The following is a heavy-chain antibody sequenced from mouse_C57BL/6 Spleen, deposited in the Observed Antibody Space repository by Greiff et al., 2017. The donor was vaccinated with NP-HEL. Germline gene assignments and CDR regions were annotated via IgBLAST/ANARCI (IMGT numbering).Heavy chain of an antibody. J-gene: IGHJ3*01. CDR1: GYTFTSYW. V-gene: IGHV1-55*01. CDR2: IYPGSGST. Sequence: QVQLQQPGAELVKPGASVKMSCKASGYTFTSYWITWVKQRPGQGLEWIGDIYPGSGSTNYNEKFKGKATLTVDTSSSTAYMQLSSLTSEDSAVYYCAPYYYGSRSWFAYWGQGTLVTVSA. D-gene: IGHD1-1*01. CDR3: APYYYGSRSWFAY.